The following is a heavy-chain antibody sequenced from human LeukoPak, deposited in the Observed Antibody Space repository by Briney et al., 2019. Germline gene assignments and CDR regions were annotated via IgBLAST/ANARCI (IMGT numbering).Heavy chain of an antibody. CDR2: INHSGST. Sequence: SETLSLTCAVYGGSFSGYYWSWIRQPPGKGLEWIGEINHSGSTNYNPSLKSRVTISVDTSKNQFSLKLSSVTAADTAVYYCARVVGGYYPHDAFDIWGQGTMVTVSS. CDR3: ARVVGGYYPHDAFDI. J-gene: IGHJ3*02. V-gene: IGHV4-34*01. D-gene: IGHD3-22*01. CDR1: GGSFSGYY.